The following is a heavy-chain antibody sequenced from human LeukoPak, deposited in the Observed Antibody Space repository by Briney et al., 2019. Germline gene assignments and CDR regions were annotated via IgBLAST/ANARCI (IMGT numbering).Heavy chain of an antibody. J-gene: IGHJ4*02. CDR1: GFTFSSSG. Sequence: GGSLRLSCAASGFTFSSSGMHWVRQAPGKGLEWVAVIWYDGSNKYYADSVKGRFTISRDNSKNTLYLQMNSLRAEDTAVYYCARESGYCSGGSCYSGYFDYWGQGTLVTVSS. CDR2: IWYDGSNK. CDR3: ARESGYCSGGSCYSGYFDY. D-gene: IGHD2-15*01. V-gene: IGHV3-33*01.